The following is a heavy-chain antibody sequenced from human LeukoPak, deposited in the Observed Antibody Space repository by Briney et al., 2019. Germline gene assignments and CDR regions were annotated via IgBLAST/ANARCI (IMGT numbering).Heavy chain of an antibody. Sequence: KPSETLSLTCTVSGDSINSYYWSWIRQGKGLEWIGYIYYTGSINYNPSLKSRVTISVDTSKTYFSLKVTSLTAADTAVYYCARFMVRGVHRAFDIWGQGTMVTVSS. CDR2: IYYTGSI. J-gene: IGHJ3*02. CDR1: GDSINSYY. CDR3: ARFMVRGVHRAFDI. V-gene: IGHV4-59*01. D-gene: IGHD3-10*01.